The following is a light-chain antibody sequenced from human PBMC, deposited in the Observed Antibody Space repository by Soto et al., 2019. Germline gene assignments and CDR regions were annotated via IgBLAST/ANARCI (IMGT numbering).Light chain of an antibody. CDR1: QSISTW. V-gene: IGKV1-5*01. J-gene: IGKJ2*01. Sequence: DIQMTQSPSILSASVGDRVTFTCRASQSISTWLAWYQLKPGKAPKLLIYGASSLGSGAPSRFSGSGSGTEFTLTIYSLQPEDFATYYCQQYDPYSYTFGQGTKLEIK. CDR2: GAS. CDR3: QQYDPYSYT.